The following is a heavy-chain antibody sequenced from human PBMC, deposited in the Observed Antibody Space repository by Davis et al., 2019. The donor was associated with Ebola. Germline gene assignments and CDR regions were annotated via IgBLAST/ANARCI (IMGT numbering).Heavy chain of an antibody. J-gene: IGHJ4*02. D-gene: IGHD1-26*01. CDR1: GFTFSNAW. CDR2: IKQDGSEK. Sequence: PGGSLRLSCAASGFTFSNAWMNWVRQAPGKGLEWVANIKQDGSEKYYVDSVKGRFTISRDNAKNSLYLQMNSLRAEDTAVYYCARDFPEIVGAIFSDYYFDYWGQGTLVTVSS. CDR3: ARDFPEIVGAIFSDYYFDY. V-gene: IGHV3-7*03.